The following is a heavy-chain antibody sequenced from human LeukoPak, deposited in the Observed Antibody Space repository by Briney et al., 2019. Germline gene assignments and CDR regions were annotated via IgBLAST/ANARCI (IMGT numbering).Heavy chain of an antibody. J-gene: IGHJ4*02. CDR3: AKVLLGSSSWYDPLYYFDY. CDR1: GLTFSTYA. CDR2: ISGSGGST. D-gene: IGHD6-13*01. V-gene: IGHV3-23*01. Sequence: GGSLRLSCAASGLTFSTYAMSWVRQAPRKGLEWVSGISGSGGSTYYADSVRGRFTISRDNSKNTLYLQMNSLRAEDTAVYYCAKVLLGSSSWYDPLYYFDYWGQGTLVTVSS.